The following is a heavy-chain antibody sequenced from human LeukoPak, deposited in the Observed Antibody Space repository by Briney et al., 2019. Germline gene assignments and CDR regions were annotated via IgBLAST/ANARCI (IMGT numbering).Heavy chain of an antibody. CDR1: GGSISSYY. CDR3: ARAETTVVTLDAFDI. Sequence: SETLSLTCTVSGGSISSYYWSWIRQPPGKGLEWIGYIYYSGSTNYNPSLKSRVTISVDTSKNQFSLKLSSVTAADTAVYYCARAETTVVTLDAFDIWGQGTMVTVSS. J-gene: IGHJ3*02. D-gene: IGHD4-23*01. V-gene: IGHV4-59*01. CDR2: IYYSGST.